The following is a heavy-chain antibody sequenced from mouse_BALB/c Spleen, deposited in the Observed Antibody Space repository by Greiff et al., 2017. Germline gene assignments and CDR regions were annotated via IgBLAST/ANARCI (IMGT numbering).Heavy chain of an antibody. V-gene: IGHV2-2*02. D-gene: IGHD4-1*01. J-gene: IGHJ3*01. CDR2: IWSGGST. Sequence: QVQLQQSGPGLVQPSQSLSITCTVSGFSLTSYGVHWVRQSPGKGLEWLGVIWSGGSTDYNAAFISRLSISKDNSKSQVFFKMNSLQANDTAIYYYDRSPLTGTGEWFAYWGQGTLVTVSA. CDR3: DRSPLTGTGEWFAY. CDR1: GFSLTSYG.